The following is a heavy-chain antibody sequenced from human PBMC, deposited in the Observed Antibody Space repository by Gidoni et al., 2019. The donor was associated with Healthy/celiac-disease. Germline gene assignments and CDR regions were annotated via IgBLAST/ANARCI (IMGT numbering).Heavy chain of an antibody. J-gene: IGHJ4*02. CDR1: GFPFSSYW. V-gene: IGHV3-7*01. Sequence: EVQLVESGGGLVQPGGSLSISCAASGFPFSSYWMSWVRQAPGKGLEWVANIKQDGSEKYYVDSVKGRFTISRDNAKNSLYLQMNSLRAEDTAVYYCARDLPWNYVPFDYWGQGTLVTVSS. CDR3: ARDLPWNYVPFDY. CDR2: IKQDGSEK. D-gene: IGHD1-7*01.